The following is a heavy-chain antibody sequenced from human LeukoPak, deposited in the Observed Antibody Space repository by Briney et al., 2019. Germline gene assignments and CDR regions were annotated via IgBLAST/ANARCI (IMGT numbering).Heavy chain of an antibody. Sequence: SETLSLTCTVSGGSISSYYWSWIRQPPGKGLEWIGYIYYSGSTNYNPSLKSRVTISVDTSKNQFSLKLSSVTAADTAVYYCARTRARITMIVVAPPHAFDIWGQGTMVTVSS. CDR1: GGSISSYY. CDR2: IYYSGST. D-gene: IGHD3-22*01. CDR3: ARTRARITMIVVAPPHAFDI. J-gene: IGHJ3*02. V-gene: IGHV4-59*01.